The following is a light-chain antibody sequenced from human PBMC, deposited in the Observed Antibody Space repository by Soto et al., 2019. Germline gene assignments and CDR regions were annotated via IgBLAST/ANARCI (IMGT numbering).Light chain of an antibody. CDR1: SSDVGGYNY. J-gene: IGLJ2*01. CDR2: EVS. Sequence: QSALTQPASVSGSPGQSITISCTGTSSDVGGYNYVSWYQQHPGKAPKLMIYEVSKRPSGVSNRFSGSKSGNTASLTISGLQAEDEGVYYCSSYTSSSTVVFGGGTKVTVL. V-gene: IGLV2-14*01. CDR3: SSYTSSSTVV.